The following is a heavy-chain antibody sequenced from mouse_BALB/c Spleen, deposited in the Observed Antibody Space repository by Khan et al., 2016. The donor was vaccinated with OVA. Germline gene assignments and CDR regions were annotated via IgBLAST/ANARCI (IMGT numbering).Heavy chain of an antibody. V-gene: IGHV1-4*01. J-gene: IGHJ2*01. CDR3: ARTHER. CDR1: GYTFTSYT. CDR2: INPSSGYT. Sequence: QVQLQQSGAELARPGASVKMSCKASGYTFTSYTMPWVKQRPGQGLEWIGYINPSSGYTKYNQKFKDKATLTADKSSSTAYIQLSSLTSEDSAVYYCARTHERWGQGTTLTVSS.